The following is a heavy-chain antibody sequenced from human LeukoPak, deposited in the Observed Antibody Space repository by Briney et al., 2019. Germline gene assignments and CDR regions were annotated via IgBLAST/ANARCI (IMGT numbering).Heavy chain of an antibody. CDR3: ARGSDYYDSSGYYQDAFDI. CDR2: ISSSSNYI. Sequence: PGGSLRVSCAASEFTFSSYSMNWVRQAPGNGLEWVSSISSSSNYIYYANSMKGRFTISRDNAKNSLYLQMNSLRAEDTAMYYCARGSDYYDSSGYYQDAFDIWGQGTMVTVSS. J-gene: IGHJ3*02. D-gene: IGHD3-22*01. V-gene: IGHV3-21*01. CDR1: EFTFSSYS.